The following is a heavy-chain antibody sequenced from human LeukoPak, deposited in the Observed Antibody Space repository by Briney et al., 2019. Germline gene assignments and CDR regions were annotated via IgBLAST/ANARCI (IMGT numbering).Heavy chain of an antibody. V-gene: IGHV1-3*01. Sequence: GASVKVSCKASGYTFTGYAMHWVRQAPGQRLEWMGWINAGNGNTKYSQKFQGRVTITRDTSASTAYMELSSLRSEDTAVYYCARGLLWYSSSWYDYWGQGTLVTVPS. CDR3: ARGLLWYSSSWYDY. CDR2: INAGNGNT. J-gene: IGHJ4*02. D-gene: IGHD6-13*01. CDR1: GYTFTGYA.